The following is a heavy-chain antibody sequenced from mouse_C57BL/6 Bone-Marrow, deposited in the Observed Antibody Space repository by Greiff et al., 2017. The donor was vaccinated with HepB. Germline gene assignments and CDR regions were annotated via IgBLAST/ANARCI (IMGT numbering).Heavy chain of an antibody. V-gene: IGHV1-20*01. J-gene: IGHJ1*03. CDR1: GYSFTGYF. Sequence: VQLQQSGPELVKPGDSVKISCKASGYSFTGYFMNWVMQSHGKSLEWIGRINPYNGDTFYNQKFKGKATLTVDKSSSTAHMERRSLTSEDSAVYYCASLVMTTVVAPFYWYFDFWDTGTTVTVSS. CDR2: INPYNGDT. D-gene: IGHD1-1*01. CDR3: ASLVMTTVVAPFYWYFDF.